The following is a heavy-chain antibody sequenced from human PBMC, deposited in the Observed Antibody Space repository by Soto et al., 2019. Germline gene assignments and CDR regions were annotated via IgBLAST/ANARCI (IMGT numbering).Heavy chain of an antibody. J-gene: IGHJ6*02. CDR1: GGSFSGYY. CDR3: ARARYYGSGSYYNPKFHYGMDV. CDR2: INHSGST. Sequence: SETLSLTCAVYGGSFSGYYWSWIRQPPGKGLEWIGEINHSGSTNYNPSLKSRVTISVDTSKNQFSLKLSSVTAADTAVYYCARARYYGSGSYYNPKFHYGMDVWGQGATVT. D-gene: IGHD3-10*01. V-gene: IGHV4-34*01.